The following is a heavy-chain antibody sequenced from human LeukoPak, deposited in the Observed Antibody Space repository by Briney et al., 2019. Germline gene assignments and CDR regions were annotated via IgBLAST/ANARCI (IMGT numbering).Heavy chain of an antibody. D-gene: IGHD4-11*01. V-gene: IGHV3-7*01. CDR3: ARMWRGFEYSAQGYYFDY. CDR1: RFTFDTYW. Sequence: GSLRLSCAASRFTFDTYWMTWVRQAPGKGLEWVANINLAGTEQNFVDSLKGRFTISRDNAKNSLSLQMKSLRPDDTAVYFCARMWRGFEYSAQGYYFDYWGQGTLVTVSS. CDR2: INLAGTEQ. J-gene: IGHJ4*02.